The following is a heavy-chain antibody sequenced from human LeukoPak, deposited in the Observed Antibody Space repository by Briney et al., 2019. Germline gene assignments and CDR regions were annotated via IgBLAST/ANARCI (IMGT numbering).Heavy chain of an antibody. Sequence: SETLSLTCAVYGGSFSGYYWSWIRQPPGKGLEWIGEINHSGSTSYNPSLKSRVTISVDTSKNQFSLKLSSVTAADTAVYYCARASFWFDDSGYYFDYWGQGSLVTVSS. CDR3: ARASFWFDDSGYYFDY. CDR2: INHSGST. V-gene: IGHV4-34*01. J-gene: IGHJ4*02. CDR1: GGSFSGYY. D-gene: IGHD3-22*01.